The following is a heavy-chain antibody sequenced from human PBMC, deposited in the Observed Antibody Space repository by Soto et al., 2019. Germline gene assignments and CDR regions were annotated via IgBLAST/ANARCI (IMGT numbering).Heavy chain of an antibody. CDR3: ARSKYNWNPRNFYYGMDV. D-gene: IGHD1-20*01. V-gene: IGHV3-53*01. J-gene: IGHJ6*02. Sequence: GASLRLSCAASGFSVSSNYMSWVRQAPGKGLEWVSVIYSGGSTYYADSVKGRFTISRDNSKNTLYLQMSGLRAEDNAVYYCARSKYNWNPRNFYYGMDVWGQGTTVTVSS. CDR1: GFSVSSNY. CDR2: IYSGGST.